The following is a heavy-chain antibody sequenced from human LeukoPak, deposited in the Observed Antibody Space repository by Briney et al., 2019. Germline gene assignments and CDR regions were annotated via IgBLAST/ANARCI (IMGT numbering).Heavy chain of an antibody. V-gene: IGHV4-59*08. Sequence: SETLSLTCTVSGGSISSYYWSWIRQPPGKGLEWIGYIYYSGSTNYNPSLKSRVTISVDTSKNQFPLKLSSVTAADTAVYYCARHVGAHYDILTGYYKLRAFDIWGQGTMVTVSS. CDR1: GGSISSYY. J-gene: IGHJ3*02. D-gene: IGHD3-9*01. CDR3: ARHVGAHYDILTGYYKLRAFDI. CDR2: IYYSGST.